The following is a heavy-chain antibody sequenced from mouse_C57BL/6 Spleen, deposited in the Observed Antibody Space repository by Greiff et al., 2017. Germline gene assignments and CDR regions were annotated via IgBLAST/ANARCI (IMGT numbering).Heavy chain of an antibody. D-gene: IGHD2-3*01. J-gene: IGHJ3*01. CDR3: ARGRAIYDGYYPFAY. V-gene: IGHV1-85*01. Sequence: VQLQQSGPELVKPGASVKLSCKASGYTFTSYAINWVKQRPGQGLEWIGWIYPRGGSTKYNEKFKGTATLTVDTSSSTAYMELHSLTSEDSAVYFCARGRAIYDGYYPFAYWGQGTLGTVSA. CDR1: GYTFTSYA. CDR2: IYPRGGST.